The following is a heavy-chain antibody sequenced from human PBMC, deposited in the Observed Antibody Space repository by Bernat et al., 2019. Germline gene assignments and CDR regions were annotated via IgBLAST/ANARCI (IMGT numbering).Heavy chain of an antibody. Sequence: QVQLVESGGGVVQPGRSLRLSCAASGFTFSSYGMHWVRQAPGKGLEWVAVISYDGSNKYYADSVKGRFTISRDNSKNTLYLQMNSLIAEDKAVYYCAEGTIAVSEYYYYYGMDVWGQGTTVTVSS. CDR1: GFTFSSYG. CDR2: ISYDGSNK. CDR3: AEGTIAVSEYYYYYGMDV. V-gene: IGHV3-30*18. D-gene: IGHD1-14*01. J-gene: IGHJ6*02.